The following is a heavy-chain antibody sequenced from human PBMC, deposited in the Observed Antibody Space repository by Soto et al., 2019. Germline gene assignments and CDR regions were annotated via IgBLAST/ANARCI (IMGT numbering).Heavy chain of an antibody. Sequence: EVQLVESGGGLIQPGGSLRLSCAVSGFTVSNNYMSWVRQAPGKGLEGVSVIYSGGYTAYGDSVKGRFTISRDNSKNTLYLQMNGRGAGNRAVFSCGTDRGGGGYWGQGTLVTVSS. D-gene: IGHD3-10*01. J-gene: IGHJ4*02. V-gene: IGHV3-53*01. CDR2: IYSGGYT. CDR1: GFTVSNNY. CDR3: GTDRGGGGY.